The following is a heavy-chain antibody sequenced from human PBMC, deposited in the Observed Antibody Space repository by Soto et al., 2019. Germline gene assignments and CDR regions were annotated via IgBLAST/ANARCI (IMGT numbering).Heavy chain of an antibody. CDR2: IYYSGST. J-gene: IGHJ4*02. Sequence: SDTLSLTCTVSGGSLSSYYWSWIRQPPGKGLEWIGYIYYSGSTNCNPSLKSRVTISVDTSKNQFSLKLSSVTAADTAVYYCARRWGRTFDYWGQGTLVTVS. D-gene: IGHD7-27*01. V-gene: IGHV4-59*08. CDR1: GGSLSSYY. CDR3: ARRWGRTFDY.